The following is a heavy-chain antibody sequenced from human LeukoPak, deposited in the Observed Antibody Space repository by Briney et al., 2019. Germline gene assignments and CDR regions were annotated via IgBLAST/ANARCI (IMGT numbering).Heavy chain of an antibody. V-gene: IGHV3-53*01. D-gene: IGHD3-22*01. J-gene: IGHJ4*02. CDR2: IYSGGST. Sequence: GGSLRLSCAASGFTVSSNYMRWVRQAPGKGLERVSVIYSGGSTYYADSVKGRFTISRDNSKNTLYLQMNSLRAEDTAVYYRAREYYYDSSGHYYFDYWGQGTLVTVSS. CDR3: AREYYYDSSGHYYFDY. CDR1: GFTVSSNY.